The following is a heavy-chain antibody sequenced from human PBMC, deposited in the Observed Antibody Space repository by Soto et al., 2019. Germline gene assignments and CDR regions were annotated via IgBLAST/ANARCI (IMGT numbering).Heavy chain of an antibody. D-gene: IGHD3-10*01. V-gene: IGHV3-30*18. CDR1: GFTFSSYG. CDR2: ISYDGSNK. CDR3: AKGTQLWFGEGGMDV. J-gene: IGHJ6*02. Sequence: QVQLVESGGGVVQPGRSLRLSCAASGFTFSSYGMHWVRQAPGKGLEWVAVISYDGSNKYYADSVKGRFTISRDNSKNTLYLQMNSLRAEDTAGYYWAKGTQLWFGEGGMDVWGQGTTVTVSS.